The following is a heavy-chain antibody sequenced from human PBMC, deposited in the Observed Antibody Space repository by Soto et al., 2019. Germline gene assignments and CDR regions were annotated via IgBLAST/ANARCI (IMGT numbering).Heavy chain of an antibody. Sequence: GGSLRLSCAASGFTFSSYSMNWVRQAPGKGLEWVSYISSSSSTIYYADSVKGRFTISRDNAKNSLYLQMNSLRDEDTAVYYCARRGKYYYDSSGYSFDYWGQGTLVTVSS. D-gene: IGHD3-22*01. V-gene: IGHV3-48*02. CDR2: ISSSSSTI. J-gene: IGHJ4*02. CDR3: ARRGKYYYDSSGYSFDY. CDR1: GFTFSSYS.